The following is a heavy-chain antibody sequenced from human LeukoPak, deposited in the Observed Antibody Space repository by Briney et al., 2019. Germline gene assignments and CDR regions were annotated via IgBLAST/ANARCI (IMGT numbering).Heavy chain of an antibody. CDR1: GGSISSSSYY. CDR2: IYYSGST. J-gene: IGHJ5*02. V-gene: IGHV4-39*07. CDR3: ARAPVITMVRGVIITGVGEGWFDP. D-gene: IGHD3-10*01. Sequence: SETLSLTYTVSGGSISSSSYYWGWIRQPPGKGLEWIGSIYYSGSTYYNPSLKSRVTISVDTSKNQFSLKLSSVTAADTAVYYCARAPVITMVRGVIITGVGEGWFDPWGQGTLVTVSS.